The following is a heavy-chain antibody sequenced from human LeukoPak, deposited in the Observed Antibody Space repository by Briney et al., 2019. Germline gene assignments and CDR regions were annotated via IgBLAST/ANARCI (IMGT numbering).Heavy chain of an antibody. CDR2: IYYSGST. CDR1: GGSISSYY. D-gene: IGHD3-22*01. Sequence: SETLSLTCTVSGGSISSYYWSWIRQPPGKGLEWIGYIYYSGSTNYNPSLKSRVTISVDTSKNQFSLKLSSVTAADTAVYYCARVYSSGYYYNYFDYWGQGTLVTVSS. J-gene: IGHJ4*02. V-gene: IGHV4-59*01. CDR3: ARVYSSGYYYNYFDY.